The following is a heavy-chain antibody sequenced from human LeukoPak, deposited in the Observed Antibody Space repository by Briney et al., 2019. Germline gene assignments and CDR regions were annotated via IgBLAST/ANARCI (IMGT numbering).Heavy chain of an antibody. CDR1: GFTFSRNA. Sequence: GGSLRLSCTASGFTFSRNAMHWVRQAPGKGLEWVGRIKSRADGGTTDYAAPVKGRFTISRDDSKNTLYLQMNGLKTEDTAVYYCARWKGYIYYYYMDVWGKGTTVTISS. D-gene: IGHD5-24*01. CDR2: IKSRADGGTT. CDR3: ARWKGYIYYYYMDV. J-gene: IGHJ6*03. V-gene: IGHV3-15*01.